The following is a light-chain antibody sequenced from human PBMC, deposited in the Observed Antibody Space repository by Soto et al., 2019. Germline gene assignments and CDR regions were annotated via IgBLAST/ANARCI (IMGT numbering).Light chain of an antibody. CDR1: QSVSSN. V-gene: IGKV3-15*01. Sequence: EIVMTQSPATLSVSPGEGATLSCRATQSVSSNLAWYQQKPGQAPRLLLYGASTRATGIPARFSGSGSGTEFTLTISSLQSEVFAVYYCQHYNNWPPMYTFGQGTKLEIK. J-gene: IGKJ2*01. CDR3: QHYNNWPPMYT. CDR2: GAS.